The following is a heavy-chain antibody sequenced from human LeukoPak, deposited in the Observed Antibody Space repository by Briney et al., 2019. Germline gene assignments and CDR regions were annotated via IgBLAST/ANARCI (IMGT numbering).Heavy chain of an antibody. J-gene: IGHJ4*02. D-gene: IGHD6-6*01. V-gene: IGHV3-21*01. CDR3: ARERAAARPMNSRGFEY. CDR1: GFTFSSYT. Sequence: GGSLRLSCAASGFTFSSYTMTWVRQAPGKGLEWVSSISSGSDYIYYADSVKGRFTISRDNAKNSLYLQMNSLRAEDTAVYYCARERAAARPMNSRGFEYWGQGTLVTVSS. CDR2: ISSGSDYI.